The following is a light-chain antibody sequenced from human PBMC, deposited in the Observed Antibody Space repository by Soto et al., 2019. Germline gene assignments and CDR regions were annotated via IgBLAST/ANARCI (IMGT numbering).Light chain of an antibody. CDR2: AAS. V-gene: IGKV3-20*01. J-gene: IGKJ3*01. CDR1: QSVNSDY. CDR3: QQYGGSPFT. Sequence: EIVLTQSPGTLSLSPGERATLSCRASQSVNSDYVAWYQQKPGQAPRLLIYAASSRATGIPDRFSGSGSGTDFTLTITILEPEDFAVYYCQQYGGSPFTFGPGTKVDI.